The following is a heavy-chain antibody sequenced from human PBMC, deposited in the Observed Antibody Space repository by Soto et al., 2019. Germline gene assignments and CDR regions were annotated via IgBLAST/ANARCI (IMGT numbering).Heavy chain of an antibody. D-gene: IGHD6-19*01. CDR3: ARDGGGSSGWYGGDFDY. J-gene: IGHJ4*02. V-gene: IGHV1-69*01. CDR1: GGTFSSYA. Sequence: QVQLVQSGAEVKKPGSSVKVSCKASGGTFSSYAISWVRQAPGQGLEWMGGIIPIFGTANYAQKFQGRVTITADESTSTAYMERSSLRSEDTAVYYCARDGGGSSGWYGGDFDYWGQGTLVTVSS. CDR2: IIPIFGTA.